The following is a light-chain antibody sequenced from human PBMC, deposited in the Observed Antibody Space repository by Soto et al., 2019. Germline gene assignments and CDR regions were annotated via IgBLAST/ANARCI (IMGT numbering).Light chain of an antibody. Sequence: QSALTQPASVSGSPGQSITISCTGTSSDVGSYNLVSWYQQHPGKAPKLMIYEGSKRPSGVSNRFSGSKSGNTASLTISGLQAESEADYYCFSYAGSNAIHVVFGGGTKLTVL. CDR2: EGS. CDR1: SSDVGSYNL. J-gene: IGLJ2*01. CDR3: FSYAGSNAIHVV. V-gene: IGLV2-23*03.